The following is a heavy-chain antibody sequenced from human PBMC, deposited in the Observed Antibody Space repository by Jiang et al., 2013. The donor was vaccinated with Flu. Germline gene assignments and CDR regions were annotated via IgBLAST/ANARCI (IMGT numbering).Heavy chain of an antibody. D-gene: IGHD1-26*01. V-gene: IGHV1-46*01. CDR1: GYKFTNYY. CDR3: ARDVSWDYP. Sequence: GAEVKKPGASVKISSKASGYKFTNYYMHWLRQAPGQGPEWMGTINPSGGSTSYAQKFQGRVTVTSDTSTSTVYMELSSLRSEDTAIYYCARDVSWDYPWGQGTLVTVSS. J-gene: IGHJ5*02. CDR2: INPSGGST.